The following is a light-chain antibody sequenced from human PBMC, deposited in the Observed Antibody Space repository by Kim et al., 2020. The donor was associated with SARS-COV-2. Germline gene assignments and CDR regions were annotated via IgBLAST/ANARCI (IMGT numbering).Light chain of an antibody. CDR1: SSNIGADYD. J-gene: IGLJ3*02. V-gene: IGLV1-40*01. CDR3: QSYDSSLSWV. CDR2: GNS. Sequence: QSVLTQPPSVSGAPGQRVTISCTGSSSNIGADYDVPWYQQLPGTAPKLLISGNSNRPSGVPDRFSGSKSGTSASLAITGLQAEDAADYYCQSYDSSLSWVFGGGTQLTVL.